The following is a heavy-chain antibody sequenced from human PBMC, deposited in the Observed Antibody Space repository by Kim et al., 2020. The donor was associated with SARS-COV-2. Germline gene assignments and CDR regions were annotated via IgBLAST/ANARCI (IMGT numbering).Heavy chain of an antibody. J-gene: IGHJ5*02. CDR3: AREGCRERYSSSDWFDP. V-gene: IGHV3-21*06. D-gene: IGHD6-6*01. CDR1: GFTFSSYT. CDR2: ISSNGYYI. Sequence: LSLTCAASGFTFSSYTMNWVRQAPGKGLEWVSGISSNGYYIYYAESLRDRITISRDNAKSSLFLQINSLRAEDTAVYYCAREGCRERYSSSDWFDPWGQGTLVTVSA.